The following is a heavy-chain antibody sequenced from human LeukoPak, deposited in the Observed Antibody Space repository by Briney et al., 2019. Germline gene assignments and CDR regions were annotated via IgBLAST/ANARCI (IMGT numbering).Heavy chain of an antibody. D-gene: IGHD4-17*01. CDR1: GFTFSSYG. J-gene: IGHJ4*02. CDR3: AKGSPDYGDYWY. CDR2: ISYDGSNK. Sequence: GRSLRLSCAASGFTFSSYGMHWVRQAPGKGLEWVAVISYDGSNKYYADSVKGRFTISRDNSKNTPYLQMNSLRAEDTAVYYCAKGSPDYGDYWYWGQGTLVTVSS. V-gene: IGHV3-30*18.